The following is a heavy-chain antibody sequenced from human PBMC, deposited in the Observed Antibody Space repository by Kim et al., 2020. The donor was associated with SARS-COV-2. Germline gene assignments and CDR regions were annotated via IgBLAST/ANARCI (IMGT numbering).Heavy chain of an antibody. CDR1: GFTFSSYW. V-gene: IGHV3-7*01. CDR2: IKQDGSEK. J-gene: IGHJ4*02. D-gene: IGHD3-22*01. Sequence: GGSLRLSCAASGFTFSSYWMSWVRQAPGKGLEWVANIKQDGSEKYYVDSVKGRFTISRDNAKNSLYLQMNSLRAEDTAVYYCARKFHTYYYDSSGYYSYYFDYWGQGTLVTVSS. CDR3: ARKFHTYYYDSSGYYSYYFDY.